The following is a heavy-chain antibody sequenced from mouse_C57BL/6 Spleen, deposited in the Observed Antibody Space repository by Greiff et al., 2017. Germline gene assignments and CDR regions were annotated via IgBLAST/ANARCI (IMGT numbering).Heavy chain of an antibody. CDR3: ARPLGYDGGTTVSWFAY. CDR2: FYPGSGSI. J-gene: IGHJ3*01. CDR1: GYTFTEYT. V-gene: IGHV1-62-2*01. D-gene: IGHD2-2*01. Sequence: QVQLQQSGAELVKPGASVKLSCKASGYTFTEYTIHWVKQRSGQGLEWIGWFYPGSGSIKYNEKFKDKATLTADKSSSTVYMELSRLTSEDSAVYFCARPLGYDGGTTVSWFAYWGQGTLVTVSA.